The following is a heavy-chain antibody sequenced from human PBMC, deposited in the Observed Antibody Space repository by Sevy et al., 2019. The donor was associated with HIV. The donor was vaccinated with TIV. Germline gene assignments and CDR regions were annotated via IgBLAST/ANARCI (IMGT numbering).Heavy chain of an antibody. D-gene: IGHD1-26*01. V-gene: IGHV3-23*01. Sequence: GGSLRLSCAASGFTLSSYGMTWVRQAPGKGLEWVSSISDGGGSTYYADSVKGRFTISRDNSKSTLYLQMNSLRAEDTAVYYCAKGMIVGATVRGGIWGQGTMVTVSS. CDR3: AKGMIVGATVRGGI. CDR1: GFTLSSYG. CDR2: ISDGGGST. J-gene: IGHJ3*02.